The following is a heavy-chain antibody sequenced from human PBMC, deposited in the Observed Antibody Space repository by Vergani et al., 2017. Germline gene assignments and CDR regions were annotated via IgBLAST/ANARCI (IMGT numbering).Heavy chain of an antibody. Sequence: QVQLVQSGAEVKKPGSSVKVSCKASGGTFSNYAISWVRQAPGQGLEWMGGIIPIFGTANYAQKFQGRVTITADKSTSTAYMELSSLRSEATAVYYCARTLTTRDAFDIWGQGTMVTVSS. J-gene: IGHJ3*02. V-gene: IGHV1-69*06. CDR2: IIPIFGTA. D-gene: IGHD4-11*01. CDR1: GGTFSNYA. CDR3: ARTLTTRDAFDI.